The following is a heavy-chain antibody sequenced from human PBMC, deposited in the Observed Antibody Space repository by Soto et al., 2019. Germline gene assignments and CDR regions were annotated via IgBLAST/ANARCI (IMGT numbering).Heavy chain of an antibody. CDR1: GGSFSPSY. CDR2: IYFGGTT. V-gene: IGHV4-59*08. CDR3: ARLGAYYQSLVP. Sequence: SETLSRTCTVSGGSFSPSYWSWIRQPAGKGLEWVGYIYFGGTTSYTPSLKSRVTISLETSNSQVSLRLTSVTAADTAVYYCARLGAYYQSLVPWGPGTLVTVS. J-gene: IGHJ5*02. D-gene: IGHD2-21*01.